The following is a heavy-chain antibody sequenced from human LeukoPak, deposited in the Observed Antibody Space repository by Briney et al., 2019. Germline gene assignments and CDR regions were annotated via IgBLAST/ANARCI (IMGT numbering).Heavy chain of an antibody. CDR3: SRDPGLEY. CDR1: GFTFSSYS. CDR2: IGGSGSTI. J-gene: IGHJ4*02. V-gene: IGHV3-48*02. Sequence: GGSLRLSCAASGFTFSSYSMNWGRQAPGKGLEWLSFIGGSGSTIYYADSVRGRFTISRDNAKNSLYLQMNSLRDEDTAVYYCSRDPGLEYWGRGTLITVSS.